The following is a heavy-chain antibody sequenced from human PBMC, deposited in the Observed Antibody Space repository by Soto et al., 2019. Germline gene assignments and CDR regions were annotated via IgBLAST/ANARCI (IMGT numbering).Heavy chain of an antibody. Sequence: QVHLVQSGAEVKKPGASVKVSCKASGYTFTSYGITWVRQAPGQGLEWMGWSRAHNGNTDYAQKLQGRVIVTRDTSTSTAYMELRSLMSDDTAVYYCARGRYGDYWGQGAVVTVSS. V-gene: IGHV1-18*01. CDR2: SRAHNGNT. CDR1: GYTFTSYG. J-gene: IGHJ4*02. CDR3: ARGRYGDY. D-gene: IGHD1-1*01.